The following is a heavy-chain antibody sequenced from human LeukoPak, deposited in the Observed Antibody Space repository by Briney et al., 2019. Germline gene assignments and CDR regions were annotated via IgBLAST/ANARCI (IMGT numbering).Heavy chain of an antibody. V-gene: IGHV1-18*01. D-gene: IGHD6-6*01. J-gene: IGHJ4*02. Sequence: ASVKVSCKASAYTFTSYGISLVRQAPGQGLEWMGWISAYNGNTNYAQKLQGRVTMTTDTSTSTAYMELRSLRSDDTAVYYCARADSFSIAARPVDYWGQGTLVTVSS. CDR3: ARADSFSIAARPVDY. CDR2: ISAYNGNT. CDR1: AYTFTSYG.